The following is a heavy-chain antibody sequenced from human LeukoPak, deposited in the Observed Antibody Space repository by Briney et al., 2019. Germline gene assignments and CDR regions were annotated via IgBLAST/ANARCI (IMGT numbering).Heavy chain of an antibody. V-gene: IGHV1-2*02. CDR3: AREGRGWAFDI. CDR1: GHTYSDYY. Sequence: ASVKVSCKASGHTYSDYYIHWVRQAPGQGLEWMGWINPNSGGTNYAQKFQGRVTMTRDTSISTAYMELSRLRSDDTAVYYCAREGRGWAFDIWGQGTMVTVSS. D-gene: IGHD2-15*01. J-gene: IGHJ3*02. CDR2: INPNSGGT.